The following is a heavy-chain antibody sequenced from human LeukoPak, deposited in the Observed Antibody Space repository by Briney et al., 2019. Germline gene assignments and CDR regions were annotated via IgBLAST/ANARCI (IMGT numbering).Heavy chain of an antibody. CDR3: VRPAIRAGLDY. CDR2: IRPDQSDI. D-gene: IGHD6-13*01. V-gene: IGHV5-51*01. CDR1: GYSFSKYW. Sequence: GESLKISCQGSGYSFSKYWIGWVRQMPGKGLEWMGIIRPDQSDIKYSPSFQGQVTISADKSINTAYLQWNGLKASDTAMYYCVRPAIRAGLDYWGQGTLVTVSS. J-gene: IGHJ4*02.